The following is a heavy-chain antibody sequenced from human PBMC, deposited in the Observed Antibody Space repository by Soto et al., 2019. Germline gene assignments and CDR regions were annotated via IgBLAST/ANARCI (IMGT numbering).Heavy chain of an antibody. D-gene: IGHD1-26*01. Sequence: ASVKVSCKASGYTFTGYYMHWVRQAPGQGLEWMGWINPNSGGTNYAQKFQGWVTMTRDTSISTAYMELSRLRSDDTAVYYCARAGAPGGQAEVSDYYNRAVGGKG. CDR3: ARAGAPGGQAEVSDYYNRAV. J-gene: IGHJ6*03. CDR1: GYTFTGYY. CDR2: INPNSGGT. V-gene: IGHV1-2*04.